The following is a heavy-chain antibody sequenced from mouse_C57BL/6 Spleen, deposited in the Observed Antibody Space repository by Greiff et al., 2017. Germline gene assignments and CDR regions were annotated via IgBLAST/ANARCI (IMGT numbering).Heavy chain of an antibody. Sequence: QVHVKQPGAELVRPGSSVKLSCKASGYTFTSYWMHWVKQRPIQGLEWIGNIDPSDSETHYNQKFKDKATFSVDKSSSTAYMQLSSLTSEDSAVYYCSRDGYDEGAWVAYWGQGTLVTGAA. CDR1: GYTFTSYW. D-gene: IGHD2-2*01. J-gene: IGHJ3*01. CDR3: SRDGYDEGAWVAY. CDR2: IDPSDSET. V-gene: IGHV1-52*01.